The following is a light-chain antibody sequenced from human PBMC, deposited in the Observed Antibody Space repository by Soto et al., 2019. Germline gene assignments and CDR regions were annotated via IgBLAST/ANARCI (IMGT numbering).Light chain of an antibody. J-gene: IGKJ1*01. V-gene: IGKV1-39*01. Sequence: DIQVTQSLSSLYAAVEDSVIITCRASQSISNHLDWYQQKPGQAPKLLIYGASNLETGIPSRFSGSGSGTEFTLTISSLQPEDFAAYYCQQCNSSPWTFGHGTKVDIK. CDR1: QSISNH. CDR2: GAS. CDR3: QQCNSSPWT.